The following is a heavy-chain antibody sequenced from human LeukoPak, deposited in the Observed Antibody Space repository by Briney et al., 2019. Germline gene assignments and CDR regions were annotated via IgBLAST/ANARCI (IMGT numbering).Heavy chain of an antibody. CDR1: GGSISSYY. CDR2: IYYSGST. Sequence: PSETLSLTCTVSGGSISSYYWSWIRQPPGKGLEWIGYIYYSGSTNYNPSLKSRVTISVDTSKDQFSLKLSSVTAADTAVYYCARLTSYYYDSSGYYTASYFDYWGQGTLVIVSS. J-gene: IGHJ4*02. D-gene: IGHD3-22*01. CDR3: ARLTSYYYDSSGYYTASYFDY. V-gene: IGHV4-59*01.